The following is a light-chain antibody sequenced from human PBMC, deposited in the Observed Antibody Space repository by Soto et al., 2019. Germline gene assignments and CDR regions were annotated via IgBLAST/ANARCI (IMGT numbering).Light chain of an antibody. CDR3: QQYVSLPIT. CDR2: GAS. V-gene: IGKV3-20*01. CDR1: QSVSSSY. Sequence: EIVVTQTTATLSVSPGERATLSCRASQSVSSSYLAWYQQKPGQAPRLLIYGASSRATGIPDRFSGSGSGTDFTLTISRVEPEDFAVYYCQQYVSLPITFGQGTRLEIK. J-gene: IGKJ5*01.